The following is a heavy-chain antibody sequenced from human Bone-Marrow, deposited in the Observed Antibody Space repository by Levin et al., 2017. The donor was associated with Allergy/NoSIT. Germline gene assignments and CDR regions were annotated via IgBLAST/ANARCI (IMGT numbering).Heavy chain of an antibody. J-gene: IGHJ4*02. Sequence: GGSLRLSCAASGFSFSTCSMNWVRQAPGKGLEWVASISDNSNYIHYADSLKGRFIISRDNAKNSLFLQMNSLRADDTAVYYCAIDLTFYYDTSGFYPFDFWGQGTLVTVSS. CDR3: AIDLTFYYDTSGFYPFDF. V-gene: IGHV3-21*01. CDR1: GFSFSTCS. D-gene: IGHD3-22*01. CDR2: ISDNSNYI.